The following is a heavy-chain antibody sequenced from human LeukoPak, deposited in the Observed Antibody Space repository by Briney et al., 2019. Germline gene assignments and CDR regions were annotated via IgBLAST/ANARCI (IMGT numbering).Heavy chain of an antibody. Sequence: GGSLRLSCAASGFTFDDYAMHWVRQAPGKGLEWVSGISWNSGSIGYADSVKGRFTISRDNAKNSLYLQMNSLRAEDTAVYYCAELGITMIGGVWGKGTTVTISS. CDR1: GFTFDDYA. CDR3: AELGITMIGGV. CDR2: ISWNSGSI. V-gene: IGHV3-9*01. D-gene: IGHD3-10*02. J-gene: IGHJ6*04.